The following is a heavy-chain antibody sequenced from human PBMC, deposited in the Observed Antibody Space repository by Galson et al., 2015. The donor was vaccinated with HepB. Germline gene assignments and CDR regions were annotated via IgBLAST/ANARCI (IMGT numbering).Heavy chain of an antibody. CDR3: SKDGSTLKWLHDN. CDR2: ISGDGAVT. CDR1: GFTFGSYA. Sequence: SLRLSCAASGFTFGSYAMSWVRQSPGKGLEWVSVISGDGAVTYYADSVRGRFIISRDNSKNMLYLQMNSLRVEDTAVYYCSKDGSTLKWLHDNWGQGALVTVSP. D-gene: IGHD5-12*01. V-gene: IGHV3-23*01. J-gene: IGHJ4*02.